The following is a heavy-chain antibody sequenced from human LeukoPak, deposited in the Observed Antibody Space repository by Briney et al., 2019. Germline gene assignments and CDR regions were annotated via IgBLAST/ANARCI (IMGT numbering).Heavy chain of an antibody. V-gene: IGHV3-21*01. CDR1: GFTFSSYS. Sequence: GGSLRLSCAASGFTFSSYSMNWVRQAPGKGLEWVSSISSSSSYIYYADSVKGRFTISRDNAKNSLYLQMNSLGAEDTAVYYCARDLSPSRAMVLDYWGQGTLVTVSS. J-gene: IGHJ4*02. CDR3: ARDLSPSRAMVLDY. D-gene: IGHD5-18*01. CDR2: ISSSSSYI.